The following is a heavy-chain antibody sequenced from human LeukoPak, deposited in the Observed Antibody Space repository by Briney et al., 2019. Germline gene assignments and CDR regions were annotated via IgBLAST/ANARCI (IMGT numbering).Heavy chain of an antibody. V-gene: IGHV4-38-2*02. CDR3: ARDDTLYDIFDY. CDR1: GYFISSGYY. D-gene: IGHD3-9*01. CDR2: IYHSGST. J-gene: IGHJ4*02. Sequence: SETLSLTCTVSGYFISSGYYWGWIRQPPGKGLEWIGSIYHSGSTYYNPSLKSRVTISVDTSKNQFSLKLSSVTAADTAVYYCARDDTLYDIFDYWGQGTLVTVSS.